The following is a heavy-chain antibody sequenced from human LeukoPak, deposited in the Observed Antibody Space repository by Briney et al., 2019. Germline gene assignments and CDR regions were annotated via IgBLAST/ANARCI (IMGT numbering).Heavy chain of an antibody. CDR3: ARSLNWGATFDY. J-gene: IGHJ4*02. CDR2: IYYSGTT. V-gene: IGHV4-59*01. Sequence: PSETLSLTCTVSGGSINSYYWSWIWQPPGKGLEWIGYIYYSGTTNYNPSLKSRVTISVDTSKNQFSLKLTSVTAADTAVYYCARSLNWGATFDYWGQGTLVTVSS. D-gene: IGHD7-27*01. CDR1: GGSINSYY.